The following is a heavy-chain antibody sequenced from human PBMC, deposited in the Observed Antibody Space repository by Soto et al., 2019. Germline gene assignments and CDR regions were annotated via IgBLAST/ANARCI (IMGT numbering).Heavy chain of an antibody. V-gene: IGHV4-30-4*01. D-gene: IGHD4-17*01. CDR2: IYYSGST. Sequence: SETLSLTCTVSGGSISSGDYYWSWIRQPPGKGLEWIGYIYYSGSTYYNPSLKSRVTISVDTSKNQFSLKLSSVTAADTAVYYCARDKMTTVSHYYYYGMDVWGQGTTVTVSS. J-gene: IGHJ6*02. CDR3: ARDKMTTVSHYYYYGMDV. CDR1: GGSISSGDYY.